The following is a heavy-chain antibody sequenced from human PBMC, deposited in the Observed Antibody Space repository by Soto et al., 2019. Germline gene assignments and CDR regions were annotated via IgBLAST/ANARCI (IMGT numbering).Heavy chain of an antibody. D-gene: IGHD1-26*01. Sequence: QVQLVQSGAEVKKPGSSVKVSCKASVGTFSSYSINWVRQAPGQGLEWMGEIIPIFGTANYAQKFQGRVTITADESTSTAYMELSSLRSEDTDVYYCARDGGRHSGGIDYWGQGTLVTVS. CDR1: VGTFSSYS. CDR2: IIPIFGTA. J-gene: IGHJ4*02. CDR3: ARDGGRHSGGIDY. V-gene: IGHV1-69*01.